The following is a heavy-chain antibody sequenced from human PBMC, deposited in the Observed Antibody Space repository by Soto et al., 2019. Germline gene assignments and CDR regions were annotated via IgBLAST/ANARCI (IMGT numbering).Heavy chain of an antibody. CDR1: GFPFSSYA. J-gene: IGHJ5*02. Sequence: EVQLLQSGGGLLQPGGSLRLSCVTSGFPFSSYALTWVRQAPEKGLEWVSTISGRGDSAYYADSVKGRFTISRDKSKNTLYLQMDSLRVEDTAVYYCAKEGGMGKTNWFDPWGQGALVTVSS. V-gene: IGHV3-23*01. CDR3: AKEGGMGKTNWFDP. CDR2: ISGRGDSA.